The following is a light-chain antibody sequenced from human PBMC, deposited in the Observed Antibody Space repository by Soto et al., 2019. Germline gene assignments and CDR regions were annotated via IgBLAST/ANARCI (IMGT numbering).Light chain of an antibody. Sequence: DIQMTQSPSSLSASVGDRVTITCRASQGIRNYLAWYQQKPGKVPSLLIYAASTLQSGVPSRFSGSGSGTDSTLTISSLQPEDVATYYCQKYDSVPFTFGPGTKVDIK. CDR1: QGIRNY. V-gene: IGKV1-27*01. CDR2: AAS. J-gene: IGKJ3*01. CDR3: QKYDSVPFT.